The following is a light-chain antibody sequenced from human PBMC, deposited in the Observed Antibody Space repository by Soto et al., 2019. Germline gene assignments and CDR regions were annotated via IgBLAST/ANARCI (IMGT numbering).Light chain of an antibody. CDR1: SSDIGAYNL. CDR3: TSWTTSTTMI. V-gene: IGLV2-14*03. Sequence: QSALTQPASASGSPGQSITISCTGTSSDIGAYNLVSWYQQHPGKAPKLMLYDVNIRPSGVSNRFSGSKSGNTASLTISGLQADDEADYYCTSWTTSTTMIFGGGTKVTVL. J-gene: IGLJ2*01. CDR2: DVN.